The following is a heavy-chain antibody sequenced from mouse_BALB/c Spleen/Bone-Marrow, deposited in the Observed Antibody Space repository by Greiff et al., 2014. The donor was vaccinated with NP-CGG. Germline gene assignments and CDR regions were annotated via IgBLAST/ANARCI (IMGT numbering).Heavy chain of an antibody. V-gene: IGHV3-8*02. D-gene: IGHD2-4*01. Sequence: VQLQQPGPSLVKPSQTLSLTCSVTGDSITSGYWNWVRKFPGSKLEYMGYISYSGSTYYNPSLKSRISITRDTSKNQYYLQMNSVTTEDTATYYCARYKGYYDHDGDYFDYWGQGTTLTVSS. J-gene: IGHJ2*01. CDR2: ISYSGST. CDR1: GDSITSGY. CDR3: ARYKGYYDHDGDYFDY.